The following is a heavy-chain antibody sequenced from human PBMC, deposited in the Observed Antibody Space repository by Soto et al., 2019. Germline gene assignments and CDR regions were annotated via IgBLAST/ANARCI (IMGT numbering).Heavy chain of an antibody. CDR2: FDPEDGET. D-gene: IGHD3-3*01. V-gene: IGHV1-24*01. CDR1: GYTLTELS. CDR3: ARPPRAQYYDFWSGYYGNYYYYMDV. J-gene: IGHJ6*03. Sequence: ASVKVSCKVSGYTLTELSMHWVRQAPGKGLEWMGGFDPEDGETIYAQKFQGRVTMTGNTSISTAYMELSSLRSEDTAVYYCARPPRAQYYDFWSGYYGNYYYYMDVWGKGTTVTVSS.